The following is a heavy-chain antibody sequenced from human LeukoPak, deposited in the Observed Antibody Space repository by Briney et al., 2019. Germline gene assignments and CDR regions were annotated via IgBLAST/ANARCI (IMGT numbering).Heavy chain of an antibody. Sequence: GGSLRLSCAASGFTFRSYGMHWVRQAPGKGLEWVAFIRYDGSNKYYADSVKGRFTISRDNSKNTLNLQMNSLRAEDTAVYYCARENRRSYYDSSGFDCWGQGTLVTVSS. CDR1: GFTFRSYG. CDR3: ARENRRSYYDSSGFDC. V-gene: IGHV3-30*02. J-gene: IGHJ4*02. D-gene: IGHD3-22*01. CDR2: IRYDGSNK.